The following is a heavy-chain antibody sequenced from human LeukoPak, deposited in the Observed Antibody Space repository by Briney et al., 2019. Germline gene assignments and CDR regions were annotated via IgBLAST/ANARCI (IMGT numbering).Heavy chain of an antibody. CDR1: GGTSAAML. V-gene: IGHV1-69*13. Sequence: VASVKVSCKASGGTSAAMLSAGCDRPGQGLEWMGGIIPIFGTANYAQKFQGRVTITADESTSTAYMELSSLRSEDTAVYYCARSLYYYDSSGYVWGQGTLVTVSS. CDR3: ARSLYYYDSSGYV. D-gene: IGHD3-22*01. CDR2: IIPIFGTA. J-gene: IGHJ4*02.